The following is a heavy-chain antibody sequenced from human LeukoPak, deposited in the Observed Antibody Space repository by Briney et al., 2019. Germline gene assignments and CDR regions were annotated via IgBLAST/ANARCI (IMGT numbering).Heavy chain of an antibody. D-gene: IGHD3-22*01. Sequence: SETLSLTCTVSGCSISSYYWSWIRQPPGKGLEWIGYIYYSGSNNYNPSLKSRVTISVDTSKNQFSLKLSSVTAADTAVYYCARGLYDSSGYYYVPSRTYYYYGMDVWGQGTTVTVSS. CDR3: ARGLYDSSGYYYVPSRTYYYYGMDV. J-gene: IGHJ6*02. V-gene: IGHV4-59*01. CDR1: GCSISSYY. CDR2: IYYSGSN.